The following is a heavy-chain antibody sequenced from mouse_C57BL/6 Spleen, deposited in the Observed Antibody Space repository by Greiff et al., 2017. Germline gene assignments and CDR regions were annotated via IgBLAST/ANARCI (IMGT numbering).Heavy chain of an antibody. CDR1: GYTFTRYW. J-gene: IGHJ2*01. CDR3: AIRGITHYFDY. Sequence: QVQLQQPGAELVKPGASVKMSCKASGYTFTRYWITWVKQRPGQGLEWIGDIYPGSGSTNYNEKFTSKATLPVDTSSSTAYMQLSSLTSEDAAVYYCAIRGITHYFDYWGQGTTLTVAS. CDR2: IYPGSGST. D-gene: IGHD2-4*01. V-gene: IGHV1-55*01.